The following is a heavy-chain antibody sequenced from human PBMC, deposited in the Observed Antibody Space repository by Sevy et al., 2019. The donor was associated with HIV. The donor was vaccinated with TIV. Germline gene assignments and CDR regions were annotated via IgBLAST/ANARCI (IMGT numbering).Heavy chain of an antibody. CDR3: ARAGDYSKHYYYYYMDV. Sequence: ASVKVSCKASGGTFSSYAISWVRQAPGQGLEWMGGIIPIFGTANYAQKFQGRVTITADESTSTAYMELSSPRSEDTAVYYCARAGDYSKHYYYYYMDVWGKGTTVTVSS. J-gene: IGHJ6*03. CDR1: GGTFSSYA. CDR2: IIPIFGTA. D-gene: IGHD4-4*01. V-gene: IGHV1-69*13.